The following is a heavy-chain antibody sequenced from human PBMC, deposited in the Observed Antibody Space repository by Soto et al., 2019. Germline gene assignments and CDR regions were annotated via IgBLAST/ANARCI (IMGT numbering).Heavy chain of an antibody. CDR3: ARDNNVVVPAAKGMGWDY. CDR2: ISSSSSYI. CDR1: GFTFSSYS. V-gene: IGHV3-21*01. D-gene: IGHD2-2*01. Sequence: EVQLVESGGGLVKPGGSLRLSCAASGFTFSSYSMNWVRQAPGKGLEWVSSISSSSSYIYYADSVKGRFTISRDNAKNSLYLQMNSLRAEDTAVYYCARDNNVVVPAAKGMGWDYWGQGTLVTVSS. J-gene: IGHJ4*02.